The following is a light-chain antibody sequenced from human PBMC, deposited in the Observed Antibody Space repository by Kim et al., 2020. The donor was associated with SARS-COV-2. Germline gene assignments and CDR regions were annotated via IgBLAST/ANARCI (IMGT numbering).Light chain of an antibody. CDR1: SGINVGTYR. V-gene: IGLV5-39*01. Sequence: QPVLTQPTSLSASPGASARFTCTLRSGINVGTYRIYWYQQKPGSPPRYLLRYHLDSDKEHGSAVPSRFSGSKDASTNAGLLFISGLQSEDEADYYCAIWFSSTWVFGGGTKVTVL. J-gene: IGLJ3*02. CDR2: YHLDSDK. CDR3: AIWFSSTWV.